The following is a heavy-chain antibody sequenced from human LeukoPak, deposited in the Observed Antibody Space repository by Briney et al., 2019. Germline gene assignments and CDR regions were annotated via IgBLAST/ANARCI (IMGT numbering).Heavy chain of an antibody. CDR1: GFTFSSYA. Sequence: GGSLRLSCAASGFTFSSYAMSWVRQAPGKGLEWVSAISGSGGSTYYADSVKGRFTISRDNTKNTMSMQTNSLSAEDTAVYYCAKGDFYGSGTYLFYFDSWGQGTLVTVSS. CDR3: AKGDFYGSGTYLFYFDS. D-gene: IGHD3-10*01. CDR2: ISGSGGST. J-gene: IGHJ4*02. V-gene: IGHV3-23*01.